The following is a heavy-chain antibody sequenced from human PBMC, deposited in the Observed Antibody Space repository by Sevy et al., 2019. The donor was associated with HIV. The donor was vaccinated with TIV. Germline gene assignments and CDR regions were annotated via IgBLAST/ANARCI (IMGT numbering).Heavy chain of an antibody. CDR3: ARVRVGYCTNGVCFKFSGFDY. J-gene: IGHJ4*02. D-gene: IGHD2-8*01. Sequence: ASVKVSCKACGYTFTGYYMHWVRQAPGQGLEWMGWINPNSGGTNYAQKFQGRVTMTRDTSISTAYMELSRLRSDDTAVYYCARVRVGYCTNGVCFKFSGFDYWGQGTLVTVSS. CDR2: INPNSGGT. V-gene: IGHV1-2*02. CDR1: GYTFTGYY.